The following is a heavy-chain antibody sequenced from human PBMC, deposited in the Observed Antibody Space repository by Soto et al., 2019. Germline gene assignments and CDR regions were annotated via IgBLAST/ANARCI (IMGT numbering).Heavy chain of an antibody. CDR2: VYYSGST. Sequence: SETLSLTCTVSPSSISSYYWRCIRQPPGKGLEYIGYVYYSGSTNYNPSLKSRVTISVDTSKNQFSLKLSSVTAADTAVYYCARAKASLYSSSWYWFDPWGQGTLVTVSS. J-gene: IGHJ5*02. V-gene: IGHV4-59*08. D-gene: IGHD6-13*01. CDR1: PSSISSYY. CDR3: ARAKASLYSSSWYWFDP.